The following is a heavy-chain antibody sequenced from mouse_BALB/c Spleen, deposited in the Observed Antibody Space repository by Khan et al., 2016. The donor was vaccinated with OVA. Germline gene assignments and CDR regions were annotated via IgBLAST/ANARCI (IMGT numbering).Heavy chain of an antibody. CDR1: GYTFTDYN. CDR3: ARTGSGSLGY. J-gene: IGHJ2*01. Sequence: EVQLQQSGPELVKPGASVKIPCKASGYTFTDYNMDWVKQSHGKSLEWIGDINPNNGDNFYNQKFKGKATLTVDKSSSTAFMELRSLTSEDTAVYYCARTGSGSLGYWGQGTTLTVSS. D-gene: IGHD1-1*01. CDR2: INPNNGDN. V-gene: IGHV1-18*01.